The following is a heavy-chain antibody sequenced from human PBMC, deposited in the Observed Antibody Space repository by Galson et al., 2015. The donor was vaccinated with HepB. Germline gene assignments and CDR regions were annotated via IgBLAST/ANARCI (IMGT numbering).Heavy chain of an antibody. V-gene: IGHV3-49*03. CDR3: TRGAPYCSGGSCYSVRTKNWFDP. CDR2: IRSKAYGGTT. CDR1: GFTFGDYA. Sequence: SLRLSCAASGFTFGDYAMSWFRQAPGKGLEWVGFIRSKAYGGTTEYAASVKGRFTISRDDSKSIAYLQMNSLKTEDTAVYYCTRGAPYCSGGSCYSVRTKNWFDPWGQGTLVTVSS. J-gene: IGHJ5*02. D-gene: IGHD2-15*01.